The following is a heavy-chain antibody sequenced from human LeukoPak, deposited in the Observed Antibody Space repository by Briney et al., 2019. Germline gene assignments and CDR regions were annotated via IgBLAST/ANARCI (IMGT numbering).Heavy chain of an antibody. D-gene: IGHD6-13*01. Sequence: GGSLRLSCAASGFTFSSYWMSWVRQAPGKGLEWVANIKQDGSEKYYVDSVKGRFTISRDNAKNSLYLQMNSLRAEDTAVYYCASQIAAAGTYLTPHYWGQGTLVTVSS. CDR3: ASQIAAAGTYLTPHY. V-gene: IGHV3-7*02. J-gene: IGHJ4*02. CDR2: IKQDGSEK. CDR1: GFTFSSYW.